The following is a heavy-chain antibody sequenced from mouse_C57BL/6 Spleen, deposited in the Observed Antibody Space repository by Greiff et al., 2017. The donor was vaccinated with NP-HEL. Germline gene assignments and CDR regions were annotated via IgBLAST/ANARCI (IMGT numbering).Heavy chain of an antibody. CDR2: IWSDGST. CDR1: GFSLTSYG. J-gene: IGHJ4*01. D-gene: IGHD4-1*01. CDR3: ARQTGTGYYAMDY. Sequence: VQLQQSGPGLVAPSQSLSITCTVSGFSLTSYGVHWVRQPPGKGLEWLVVIWSDGSTTYNSALKSRLSISKDNSKSPVFLKMNSLQTDDTAMYYCARQTGTGYYAMDYWGQGTSVTVSS. V-gene: IGHV2-6-1*01.